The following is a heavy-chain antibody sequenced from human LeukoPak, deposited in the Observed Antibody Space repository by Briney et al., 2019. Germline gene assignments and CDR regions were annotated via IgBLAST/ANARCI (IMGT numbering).Heavy chain of an antibody. Sequence: GGSLRLSCAASGFTFSDYYMGWIRQAPGKGLEWVSYISSSGSTIYYADSVKGRFTISRDNAKNSLYLQMNSLRAEDTAVYYCAGPIRGYSGYDSADYYGMDVWGQGTTVTVSS. CDR2: ISSSGSTI. V-gene: IGHV3-11*01. J-gene: IGHJ6*02. CDR1: GFTFSDYY. D-gene: IGHD5-12*01. CDR3: AGPIRGYSGYDSADYYGMDV.